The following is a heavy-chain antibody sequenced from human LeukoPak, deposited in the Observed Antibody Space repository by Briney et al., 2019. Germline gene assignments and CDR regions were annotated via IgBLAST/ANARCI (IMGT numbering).Heavy chain of an antibody. CDR1: GGSISSYY. D-gene: IGHD3-3*01. V-gene: IGHV4-59*01. CDR2: IYYSGST. Sequence: KPSETLSLTCTVSGGSISSYYWSWIRQPPGKGLEWIGYIYYSGSTNYNPSLKSRVTISVDTSKNQFSLKLSSVTAADTAVYYCARADFWSGYYNYFDYWGQGTLVTVSS. CDR3: ARADFWSGYYNYFDY. J-gene: IGHJ4*02.